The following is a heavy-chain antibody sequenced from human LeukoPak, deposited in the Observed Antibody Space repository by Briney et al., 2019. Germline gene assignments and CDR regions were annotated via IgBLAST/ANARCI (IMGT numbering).Heavy chain of an antibody. CDR3: ARTLSIVWFGAYFDY. J-gene: IGHJ4*01. CDR2: INHSGST. CDR1: GGSFSGYY. D-gene: IGHD3-10*01. V-gene: IGHV4-34*01. Sequence: SETLSLTCAVYGGSFSGYYWSWIRQPPGKGLEWIGEINHSGSTNYNPSLKGRVTISVDTSKNQFSLKLSSVTAADTAVYYCARTLSIVWFGAYFDYWGHGTLVTVSS.